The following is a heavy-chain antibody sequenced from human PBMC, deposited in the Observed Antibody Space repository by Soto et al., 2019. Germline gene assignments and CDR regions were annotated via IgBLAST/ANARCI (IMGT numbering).Heavy chain of an antibody. J-gene: IGHJ4*02. V-gene: IGHV3-30-3*01. CDR3: ARAGFNYYFDY. Sequence: QVQVVESGGGVVQPGRSLRLSCAASGFTFSNYAMHWVRQAPGKGLEWVAVISYDGSNKYYADSVKGRITISRDNSKNTVYLQLNSLRAEDTAVYFCARAGFNYYFDYWGLGTLVTVSS. CDR1: GFTFSNYA. CDR2: ISYDGSNK.